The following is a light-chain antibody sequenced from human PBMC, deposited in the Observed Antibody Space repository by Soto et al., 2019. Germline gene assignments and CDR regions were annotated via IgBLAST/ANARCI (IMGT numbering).Light chain of an antibody. CDR1: RSDVGSYTY. Sequence: QSALCAAACVTWRPGKLLSICCARTRSDVGSYTYASWHQQDPDKAPLLMSYDVSDRPSWFSNRFSGSKSGNTASLPISGRQAEDEADYYCTSYTSSSTPSVLGGGTKVDVL. CDR2: DVS. CDR3: TSYTSSSTPSV. J-gene: IGLJ1*01. V-gene: IGLV2-14*01.